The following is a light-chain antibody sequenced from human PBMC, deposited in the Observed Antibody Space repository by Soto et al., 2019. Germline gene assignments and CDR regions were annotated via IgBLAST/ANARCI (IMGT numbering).Light chain of an antibody. CDR3: GTWDNSLSAVV. CDR1: SSNIGNNY. Sequence: QSVLPQPPSVSAAPGQKVTISCSGSSSNIGNNYVSWYQQLPGTAPKLLIYDSNKRPSGIPDRFSGSKSGTSATLGITGLQTGDDADYYCGTWDNSLSAVVFGGGTKLTVL. V-gene: IGLV1-51*01. CDR2: DSN. J-gene: IGLJ2*01.